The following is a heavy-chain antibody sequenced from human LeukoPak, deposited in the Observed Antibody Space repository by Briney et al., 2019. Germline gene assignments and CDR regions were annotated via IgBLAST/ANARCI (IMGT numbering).Heavy chain of an antibody. CDR3: ARGWSYMLSGYYRVNWFDG. J-gene: IGHJ5*02. Sequence: GESLNISCKGSGYSFSNYWIAWVRQMPGKGLEWMGIIYPGDSDTRYSPSFQVQVTISADKSISTAYLQWSSLKASDTAMYCCARGWSYMLSGYYRVNWFDGWGQATLVTASS. CDR2: IYPGDSDT. D-gene: IGHD3-9*01. CDR1: GYSFSNYW. V-gene: IGHV5-51*01.